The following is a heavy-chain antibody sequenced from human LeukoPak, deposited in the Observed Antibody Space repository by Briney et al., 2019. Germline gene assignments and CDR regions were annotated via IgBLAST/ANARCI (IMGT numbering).Heavy chain of an antibody. J-gene: IGHJ4*02. D-gene: IGHD6-13*01. CDR3: ARAEVAAAGTSPAFDY. V-gene: IGHV3-53*01. CDR2: IYSGGST. Sequence: GGSLRLSCAASGFTVSSSYMSWVRQAPGKGLEWVSVIYSGGSTYYADSVKGRFTISRDNSKNTLYLQMNSLRAEDTAVYYCARAEVAAAGTSPAFDYWGQGTLVTVSS. CDR1: GFTVSSSY.